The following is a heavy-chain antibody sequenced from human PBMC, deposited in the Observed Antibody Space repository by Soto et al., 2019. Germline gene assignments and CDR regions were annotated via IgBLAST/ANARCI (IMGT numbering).Heavy chain of an antibody. Sequence: PSETLSLTCTGSGGSISSYYWSWIRQPPGKGLEWIGYIYYSGSTNYNPSLKSRVTISVDTSKNQFSLKLSSVTAADTAVYYCARDHGQDGMDVWGQGTTVTVSS. CDR3: ARDHGQDGMDV. V-gene: IGHV4-59*01. CDR2: IYYSGST. J-gene: IGHJ6*02. CDR1: GGSISSYY.